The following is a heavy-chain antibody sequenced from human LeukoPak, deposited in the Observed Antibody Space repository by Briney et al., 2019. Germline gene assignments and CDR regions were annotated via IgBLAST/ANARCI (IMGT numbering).Heavy chain of an antibody. J-gene: IGHJ6*03. CDR3: ARVEATTARSYYYYFMDV. D-gene: IGHD1-1*01. CDR1: GFSFTSYA. V-gene: IGHV3-21*06. Sequence: GGSLRLSCSASGFSFTSYAMNWVRQAPGKGLEWVSSITTGSSYIYYADSVRGRFSVSRDNAKNSLYLEMNSLRAEDTAVYYCARVEATTARSYYYYFMDVWGKGTTVTVSS. CDR2: ITTGSSYI.